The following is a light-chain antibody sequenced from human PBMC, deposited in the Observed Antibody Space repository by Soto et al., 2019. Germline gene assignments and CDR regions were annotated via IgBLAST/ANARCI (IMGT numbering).Light chain of an antibody. V-gene: IGKV3-20*01. J-gene: IGKJ1*01. CDR1: RTLSTSY. CDR3: QQYATSPPT. CDR2: GAS. Sequence: DNVLTQSPGSLSLSPGEGATFSCRASRTLSTSYLAWYQQKPGLAPRLLIFGASHRATGVPDRFSGSGSGTDFTLTITRVEPEDFAVYYCQQYATSPPTFGQGARVEIK.